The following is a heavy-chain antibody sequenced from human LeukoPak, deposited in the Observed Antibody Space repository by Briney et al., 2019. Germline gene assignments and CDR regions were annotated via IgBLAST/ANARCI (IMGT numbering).Heavy chain of an antibody. J-gene: IGHJ3*02. D-gene: IGHD1-26*01. CDR1: GFTFSSYE. V-gene: IGHV3-48*03. CDR3: ARGGSYLSAFDI. Sequence: GGSLRLSCAASGFTFSSYEMNWVRQAPGKGLEWVSYISSSGVTTYYADSVKGRFTISRDNSKNTLYLQMNSLRAEDTAVYYCARGGSYLSAFDIWGQGTMVTVSS. CDR2: ISSSGVTT.